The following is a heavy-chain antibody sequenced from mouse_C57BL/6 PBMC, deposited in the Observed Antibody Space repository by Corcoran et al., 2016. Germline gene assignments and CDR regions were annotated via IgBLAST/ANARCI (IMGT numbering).Heavy chain of an antibody. CDR3: ARRLRRGAWCAY. V-gene: IGHV1-18*01. Sequence: EVQLQQSGPELVKPGASVKLPCKASGYTFTDYNMDWVKQSHGKSLEWIGDINPNNGGTIYNQKFKGKATLTVDKSSSTAYMELRSLTSEDTAVYYCARRLRRGAWCAYWGQGTLVTVS. D-gene: IGHD2-4*01. CDR1: GYTFTDYN. CDR2: INPNNGGT. J-gene: IGHJ3*01.